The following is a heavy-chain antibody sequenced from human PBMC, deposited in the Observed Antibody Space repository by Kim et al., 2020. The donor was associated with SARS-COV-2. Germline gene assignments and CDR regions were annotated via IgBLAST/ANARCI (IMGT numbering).Heavy chain of an antibody. CDR2: IYYSGST. J-gene: IGHJ4*02. V-gene: IGHV4-59*01. D-gene: IGHD1-26*01. CDR1: GGSISSYY. Sequence: SETLSLTCTVSGGSISSYYWSWIRQPPGKGLEWIGYIYYSGSTNYNPSPKSRVTISVDTSKNQFSLKLSSVTAADTAVYYCARGAYSGSYHDYWGQGTLVTVSS. CDR3: ARGAYSGSYHDY.